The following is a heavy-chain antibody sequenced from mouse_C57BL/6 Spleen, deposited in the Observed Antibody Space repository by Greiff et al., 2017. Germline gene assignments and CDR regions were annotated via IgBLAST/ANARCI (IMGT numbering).Heavy chain of an antibody. V-gene: IGHV5-15*01. CDR3: ARRGTVVADWYFDV. Sequence: VQLKESGGGLVQPGGSLKLSCAASGFTFSDYGMAWVRQAPRKGPEWVAFISNLAYSIYYADTVTGRFTISSENAKNTLYLEMSSLRSEDTAMYYCARRGTVVADWYFDVWGTGTTVTVSS. J-gene: IGHJ1*03. CDR1: GFTFSDYG. D-gene: IGHD1-1*01. CDR2: ISNLAYSI.